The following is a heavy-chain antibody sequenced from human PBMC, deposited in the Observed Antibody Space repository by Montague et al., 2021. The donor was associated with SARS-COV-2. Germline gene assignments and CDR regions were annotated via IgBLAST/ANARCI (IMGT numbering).Heavy chain of an antibody. Sequence: CAISGDSDGIESAAWKWIRQSSARDLQWLGRTYYRSKWYNDYAVSVKSRITINPDTSKNQFSLQLNSVTPEDTAVYYCARDDPYCTNGVCYTGNWFDPWGQGTLVTVSS. J-gene: IGHJ5*02. CDR2: TYYRSKWYN. CDR1: GDSDGIESAA. CDR3: ARDDPYCTNGVCYTGNWFDP. D-gene: IGHD2-8*01. V-gene: IGHV6-1*01.